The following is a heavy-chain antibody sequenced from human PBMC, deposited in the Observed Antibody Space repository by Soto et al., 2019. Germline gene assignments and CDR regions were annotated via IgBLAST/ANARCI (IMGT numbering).Heavy chain of an antibody. CDR2: IYYSGST. Sequence: SETLSLTCTVSGGSISSYYWSWIRQPPGKGLEWIGYIYYSGSTNYNPSLKSRVTISVDTSKNQFSLKLSSVTTADTAVYYCARRAVARSGTILDYWGQGTLVTVSS. J-gene: IGHJ4*02. CDR3: ARRAVARSGTILDY. D-gene: IGHD6-19*01. V-gene: IGHV4-59*08. CDR1: GGSISSYY.